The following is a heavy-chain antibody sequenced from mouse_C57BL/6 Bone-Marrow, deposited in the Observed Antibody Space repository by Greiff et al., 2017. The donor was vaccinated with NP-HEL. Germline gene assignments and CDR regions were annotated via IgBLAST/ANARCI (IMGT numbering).Heavy chain of an antibody. V-gene: IGHV1-7*01. D-gene: IGHD2-4*01. CDR1: GYTFTSYW. J-gene: IGHJ3*01. CDR3: ARWDDYVLVAY. Sequence: VQLQQSGAELAKPGASVKLSCKASGYTFTSYWMHWVKQRPGQGLEWIGYINPSSGYTKYNQKFKDKATLTEDKSSSTAYMQLSSRTYEDAAVYYGARWDDYVLVAYWGQGTLVTVSA. CDR2: INPSSGYT.